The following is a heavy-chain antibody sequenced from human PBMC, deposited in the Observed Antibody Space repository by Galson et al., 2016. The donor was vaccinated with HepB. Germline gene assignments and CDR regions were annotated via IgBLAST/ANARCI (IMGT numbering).Heavy chain of an antibody. J-gene: IGHJ4*02. CDR3: ARHVGVPGTRGFDY. V-gene: IGHV4-4*02. CDR2: IYHSGTA. D-gene: IGHD2-2*01. Sequence: VRQPPGKGLEWIGEIYHSGTANYNPSLESRGTMSLDKSKNQISLKVTSVTAADTAVYYCARHVGVPGTRGFDYWGQGTLVTVSS.